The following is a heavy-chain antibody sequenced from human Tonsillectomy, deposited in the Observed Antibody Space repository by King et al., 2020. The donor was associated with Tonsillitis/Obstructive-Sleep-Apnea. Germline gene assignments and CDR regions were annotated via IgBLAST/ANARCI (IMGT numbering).Heavy chain of an antibody. V-gene: IGHV5-51*01. CDR3: ARRMGGDNYGSAH. J-gene: IGHJ4*02. CDR2: IYPGDSDT. CDR1: GYSFTNDW. D-gene: IGHD3-10*01. Sequence: VQLVQSGAEVKKPGESLKISCKGSGYSFTNDWIGWVRQMPGKGLEYMGIIYPGDSDTRYSPSFQGQVTIPAAKSISTAYLQWRRLKASDTAMYYCARRMGGDNYGSAHWGQGTLVTVSS.